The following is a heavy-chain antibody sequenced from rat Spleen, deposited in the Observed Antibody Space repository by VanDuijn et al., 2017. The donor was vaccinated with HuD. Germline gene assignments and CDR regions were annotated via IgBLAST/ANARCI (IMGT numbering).Heavy chain of an antibody. CDR1: GFTFSDYY. CDR2: ISYEGSST. CDR3: ATDQGYGGYSAYWYFDF. V-gene: IGHV5-22*01. Sequence: EVQLAESGGGLVQPGRSLKLSCAASGFTFSDYYMAWVRQAPKKGLEWVASISYEGSSTYYGDSVKGRFTISRDNAKSTLYLQMDSLRSEDTATYYCATDQGYGGYSAYWYFDFWGPGTMVTVSS. J-gene: IGHJ1*01. D-gene: IGHD1-11*01.